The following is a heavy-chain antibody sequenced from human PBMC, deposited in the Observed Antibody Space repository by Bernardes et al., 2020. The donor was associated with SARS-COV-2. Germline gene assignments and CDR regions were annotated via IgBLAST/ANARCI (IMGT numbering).Heavy chain of an antibody. CDR3: AKEVDSSAWYEYFQH. CDR2: ISGDGDSS. Sequence: GGSLRLSCAASGFTFNSYAMGWVRQAPGKGLEWVSDISGDGDSSYYADSVKGRFTISRDNSKKTLYLQMNSLRADDTAVYYCAKEVDSSAWYEYFQHWGQGTLVTVSS. J-gene: IGHJ1*01. V-gene: IGHV3-23*01. CDR1: GFTFNSYA. D-gene: IGHD6-19*01.